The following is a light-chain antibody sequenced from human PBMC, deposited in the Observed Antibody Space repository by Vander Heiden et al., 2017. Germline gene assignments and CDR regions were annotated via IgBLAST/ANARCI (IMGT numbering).Light chain of an antibody. J-gene: IGKJ3*01. V-gene: IGKV1-8*01. Sequence: AIRMTQSPSSFSASTGDRVTITCRASQGISSYLAWYQQKPGKAPKLLIYAASTLQSGVPSRFSGSGSGTDFTLTISCLQSEDFATYYCQQGDSYPLTFGPGTKVDIK. CDR3: QQGDSYPLT. CDR1: QGISSY. CDR2: AAS.